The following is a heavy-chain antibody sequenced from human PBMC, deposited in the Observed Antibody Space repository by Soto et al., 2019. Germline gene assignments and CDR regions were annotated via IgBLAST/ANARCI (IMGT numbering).Heavy chain of an antibody. CDR2: IIPIFGTA. J-gene: IGHJ4*02. D-gene: IGHD5-12*01. CDR3: AREGWLQYFDY. V-gene: IGHV1-69*06. Sequence: SVKVSCKASGGTFSSYAISWVRQAPGQGLEWMGGIIPIFGTANYAQKFQGRVTITADKSTSTAYMELSSLRSEGTAVYYCAREGWLQYFDYWGQGTLVTVSS. CDR1: GGTFSSYA.